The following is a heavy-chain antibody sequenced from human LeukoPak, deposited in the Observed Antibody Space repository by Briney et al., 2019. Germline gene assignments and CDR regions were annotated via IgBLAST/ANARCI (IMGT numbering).Heavy chain of an antibody. CDR1: GYTFSSYA. Sequence: GGSLRLSCAASGYTFSSYAMSWVRQAPGKGLEWVSAISGSGGSTYYADSVKGRFTISRDNSKNTLYLQMNSLRAEDTAVYYCAMYDSSGYYYGGFDYWGQGTLVTVSS. J-gene: IGHJ4*02. D-gene: IGHD3-22*01. CDR3: AMYDSSGYYYGGFDY. CDR2: ISGSGGST. V-gene: IGHV3-23*01.